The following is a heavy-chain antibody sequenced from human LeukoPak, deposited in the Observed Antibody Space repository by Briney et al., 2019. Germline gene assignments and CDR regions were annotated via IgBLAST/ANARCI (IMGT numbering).Heavy chain of an antibody. V-gene: IGHV3-7*03. CDR3: ARNNGMDV. CDR2: VNRDGSET. J-gene: IGHJ6*02. CDR1: GFALSSHW. Sequence: GGSLRLSCAATGFALSSHWMTWVRQVPGRGPEWVANVNRDGSETYYLDSVKGRFTISKDNAKNSLYLQMNSLRAEDTALYHCARNNGMDVWGQGTTVIVSS.